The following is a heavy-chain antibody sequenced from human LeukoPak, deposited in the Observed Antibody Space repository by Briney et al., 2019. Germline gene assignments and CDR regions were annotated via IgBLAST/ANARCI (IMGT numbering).Heavy chain of an antibody. J-gene: IGHJ4*02. Sequence: GGSLRLSCAVSGFTFSDYWMTWVRQAPWKGLEWVANINQDGSEKYYVDSVEGRFTISRDSVKNSLYLQMTSVRADDTAMYYCVRGDYDFWSGYQRYFEFWGQGTLVTVSS. D-gene: IGHD3-3*01. CDR2: INQDGSEK. CDR1: GFTFSDYW. CDR3: VRGDYDFWSGYQRYFEF. V-gene: IGHV3-7*01.